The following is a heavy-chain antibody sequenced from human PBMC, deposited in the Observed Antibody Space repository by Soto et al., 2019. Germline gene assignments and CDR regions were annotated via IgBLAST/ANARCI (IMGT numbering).Heavy chain of an antibody. CDR3: ARRPRVAMAGFDYTSYYGSDI. CDR2: IYYSGST. D-gene: IGHD6-19*01. V-gene: IGHV4-39*01. Sequence: SETLSLTCTVSGGSIRGSSYYWGWIRQPPGKGLEWLGNIYYSGSTYYNPSLKSRVTISVDTSENQFSLRRTSVTAADTAVYYCARRPRVAMAGFDYTSYYGSDIWGQGTTVPVS. CDR1: GGSIRGSSYY. J-gene: IGHJ6*02.